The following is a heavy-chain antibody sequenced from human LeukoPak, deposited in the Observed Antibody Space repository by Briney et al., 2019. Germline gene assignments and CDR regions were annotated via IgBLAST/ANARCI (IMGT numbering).Heavy chain of an antibody. CDR3: ARAPANKNSWYYFDY. CDR2: IHYSGST. V-gene: IGHV4-30-4*01. J-gene: IGHJ4*02. CDR1: GDSISSGDHY. Sequence: SETLSLTCTVSGDSISSGDHYWSWIRQPPGKGLEWIVYIHYSGSTYSNPSLKSRLIISVDMSKNQFSLSLSSLTAADSAVYYCARAPANKNSWYYFDYWGQGTLVTVSS. D-gene: IGHD2/OR15-2a*01.